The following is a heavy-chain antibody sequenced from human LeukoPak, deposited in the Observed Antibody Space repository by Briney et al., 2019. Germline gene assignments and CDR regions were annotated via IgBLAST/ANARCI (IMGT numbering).Heavy chain of an antibody. V-gene: IGHV3-64D*06. J-gene: IGHJ4*02. D-gene: IGHD3-22*01. CDR2: ISDNGRST. CDR1: GFSFRNNA. Sequence: GGSLRLSCSASGFSFRNNAMLWVRQAPGKGLEYVSGISDNGRSTYYADSVKGRFTTSRDNSKNTLWLQMSSIRPEDTAVYYCASTYHYDITGYYPFDYWGQGTLVTVSS. CDR3: ASTYHYDITGYYPFDY.